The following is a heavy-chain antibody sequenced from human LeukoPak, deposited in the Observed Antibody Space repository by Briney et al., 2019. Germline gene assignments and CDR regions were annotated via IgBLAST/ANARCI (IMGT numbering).Heavy chain of an antibody. Sequence: SETLSLTCTVSGYSISSGYYWDWIRQPPGKGLEWIGNIYHSRSTYYNPSLKSRATISVDTSKNQFSLKLNSATAADTAVYYCAKNSGYYHPYYIDHWGQGTLVTVSS. CDR2: IYHSRST. D-gene: IGHD3-22*01. CDR3: AKNSGYYHPYYIDH. CDR1: GYSISSGYY. V-gene: IGHV4-38-2*02. J-gene: IGHJ4*02.